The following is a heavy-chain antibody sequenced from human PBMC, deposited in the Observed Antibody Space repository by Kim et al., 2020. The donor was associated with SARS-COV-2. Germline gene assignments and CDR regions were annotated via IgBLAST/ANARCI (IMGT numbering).Heavy chain of an antibody. CDR1: GFSLSTSGMC. J-gene: IGHJ4*02. CDR3: ARAGSDFWSGYSYLDY. V-gene: IGHV2-70*01. CDR2: IDWDDDK. D-gene: IGHD3-3*01. Sequence: SGPTLVNPTQTLTLTCTFSGFSLSTSGMCVSWIRQPPGKALEWLALIDWDDDKYYSTSLKTRLTISKDTSKNQVVLTMTNLDPVETATYYCARAGSDFWSGYSYLDYWGQGTLVTVSS.